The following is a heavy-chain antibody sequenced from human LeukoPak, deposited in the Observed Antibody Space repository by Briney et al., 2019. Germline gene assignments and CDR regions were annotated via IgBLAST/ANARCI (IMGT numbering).Heavy chain of an antibody. CDR1: GLTVSSNY. D-gene: IGHD5-12*01. CDR3: AKEGDYIVATTVPDYYFDY. J-gene: IGHJ4*02. CDR2: IYSGGST. Sequence: PGGSLRLSCAASGLTVSSNYMSWVRQAPGKGLEWVSFIYSGGSTYYADSVKGRFTISRDNSKNTLYLQMNSRRAEDTAVYYCAKEGDYIVATTVPDYYFDYWGQGTLVTVSS. V-gene: IGHV3-66*01.